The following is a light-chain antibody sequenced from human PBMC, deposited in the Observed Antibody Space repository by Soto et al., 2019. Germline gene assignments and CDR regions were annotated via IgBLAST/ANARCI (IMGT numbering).Light chain of an antibody. J-gene: IGKJ2*01. Sequence: EIVLTQSPGTLSLSPGERATLSCRASQSVSSSYLAWYQQKPGQAPRLLIYGASSRATGIPDRFSGSGSGTDFTLTISRLEREDFAVYYWKQYGRSPPYTFGQGTKLEIK. CDR1: QSVSSSY. CDR2: GAS. V-gene: IGKV3-20*01. CDR3: KQYGRSPPYT.